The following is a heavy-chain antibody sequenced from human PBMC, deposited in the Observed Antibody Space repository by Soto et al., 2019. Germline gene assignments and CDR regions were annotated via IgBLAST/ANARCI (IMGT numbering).Heavy chain of an antibody. D-gene: IGHD3-9*01. J-gene: IGHJ4*02. CDR3: AKGFYDILTGHFRY. CDR1: GFTFSSYG. V-gene: IGHV3-30*18. CDR2: ISYDGSNK. Sequence: GGSLRLSCAASGFTFSSYGMHWVRQAPGKGLEWVAVISYDGSNKYYADSVKGRFTISRDNSKNTLYLQMNSLRAEDTAVYYCAKGFYDILTGHFRYWGQGTLVTVSS.